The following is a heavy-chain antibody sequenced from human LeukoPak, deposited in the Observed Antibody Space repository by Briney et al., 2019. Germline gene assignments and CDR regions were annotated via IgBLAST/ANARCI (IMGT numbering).Heavy chain of an antibody. V-gene: IGHV3-30-3*01. CDR1: DFAFSDYA. Sequence: GGSLRLSCVASDFAFSDYAMHWVRQAPGKGLEWVAVISYDGSNKYYADSVKGRFTISRDNSKNTLYLQMNSLRAEDTAVYYCARDFVLAVSGGWGNYYYGMDVWGQGTTVTVSS. CDR2: ISYDGSNK. CDR3: ARDFVLAVSGGWGNYYYGMDV. D-gene: IGHD6-19*01. J-gene: IGHJ6*02.